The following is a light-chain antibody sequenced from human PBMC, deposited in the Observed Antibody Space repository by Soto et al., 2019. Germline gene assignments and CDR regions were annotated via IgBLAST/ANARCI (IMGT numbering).Light chain of an antibody. CDR2: AAS. V-gene: IGKV3-15*01. CDR1: QSSSSY. Sequence: ETVLTQSPGTLSLSPGERATLSCRASQSSSSYLTWYQQRPGQAPRLLIYAASTRATGLPARFSGSGSGTEFTLTISSLQSEDFAIYYCQHYANWPLTFGGGTKVEIK. J-gene: IGKJ4*01. CDR3: QHYANWPLT.